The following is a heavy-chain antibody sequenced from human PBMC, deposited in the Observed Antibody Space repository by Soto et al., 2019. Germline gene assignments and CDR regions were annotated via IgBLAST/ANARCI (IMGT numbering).Heavy chain of an antibody. D-gene: IGHD5-12*01. Sequence: SETLSLTCDVSGGSISSNYLWTWVRQPPGKGLEWIGEISHSGTTNYSPSLKSRVTISVDKSKNQFSLKLSSVIAADTAIYYCARDEDGDGYKFFDYWGQGALVTVS. V-gene: IGHV4-4*02. CDR3: ARDEDGDGYKFFDY. CDR2: ISHSGTT. CDR1: GGSISSNYL. J-gene: IGHJ4*02.